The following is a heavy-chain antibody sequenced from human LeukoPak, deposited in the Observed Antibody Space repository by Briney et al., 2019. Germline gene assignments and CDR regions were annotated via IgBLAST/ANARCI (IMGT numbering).Heavy chain of an antibody. CDR2: IYYSGSA. D-gene: IGHD3-10*01. CDR1: GGSISNYY. Sequence: PSETLSLTCTVSGGSISNYYWSWIRQPPGKGLEWIGYIYYSGSAKYNPSLKSRVTISVDTSKNQFSLKLTSVTAADTAAYYCARGFGDWGLSWFDPWGQGTLVTVSS. J-gene: IGHJ5*02. CDR3: ARGFGDWGLSWFDP. V-gene: IGHV4-59*01.